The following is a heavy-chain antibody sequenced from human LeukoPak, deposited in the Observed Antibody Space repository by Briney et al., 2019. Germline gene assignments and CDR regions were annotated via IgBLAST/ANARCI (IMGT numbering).Heavy chain of an antibody. V-gene: IGHV3-30*02. Sequence: QSGGSLRLSCAASGFTVSSNYMSWVRQAPGKGLEWVAFIRYDGSNKYYADSVKGRFTISRGNSKNTLYLQMNSLRAEDTAVYYCAKVDWFSSSWYIFSRNFDYWGQGTLVTVSS. J-gene: IGHJ4*02. CDR3: AKVDWFSSSWYIFSRNFDY. CDR1: GFTVSSNY. CDR2: IRYDGSNK. D-gene: IGHD6-13*01.